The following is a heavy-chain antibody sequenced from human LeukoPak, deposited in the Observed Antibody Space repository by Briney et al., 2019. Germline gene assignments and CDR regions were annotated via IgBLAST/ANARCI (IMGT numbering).Heavy chain of an antibody. CDR3: AREDSVVVPYWYFDL. CDR1: GGSISSYY. Sequence: SETLSLTCTVSGGSISSYYWSWIRQPPGKGLEWIGYIYYSGSTNYNPSLKSRVTISVDTSKNQFSLKLSSVTAADTAVYYCAREDSVVVPYWYFDLWGRGTLVTVSS. CDR2: IYYSGST. J-gene: IGHJ2*01. V-gene: IGHV4-59*01. D-gene: IGHD2-15*01.